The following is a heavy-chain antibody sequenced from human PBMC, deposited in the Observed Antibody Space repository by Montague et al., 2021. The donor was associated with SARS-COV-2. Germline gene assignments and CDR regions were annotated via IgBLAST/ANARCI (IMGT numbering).Heavy chain of an antibody. CDR2: VYYGRSS. CDR1: GDSVSHDF. CDR3: VRDPAPSGSGTFYDY. V-gene: IGHV4-59*02. J-gene: IGHJ4*02. Sequence: SETLSLTCTVSGDSVSHDFWTWIRQPPGKGLEWIGYVYYGRSSSYNPSXXCGVSIAVDTSKNQFSLRLSTVTAADTAIYHCVRDPAPSGSGTFYDYWGQGTLVAVSS. D-gene: IGHD1-26*01.